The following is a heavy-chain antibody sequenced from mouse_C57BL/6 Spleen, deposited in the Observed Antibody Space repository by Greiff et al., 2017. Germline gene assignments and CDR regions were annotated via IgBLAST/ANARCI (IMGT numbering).Heavy chain of an antibody. D-gene: IGHD2-4*01. Sequence: QVQLQQSGAELMKPGASVKLSCKATGYTFTGYWIEWVKQRPGHGLEWIGEILPGSGSTNYNEKFKGKATFTADTSSNTAYMQLSSLTTEDSAIYYCAKGVYYDYDGWFAYWGQGTLVTVSA. CDR2: ILPGSGST. V-gene: IGHV1-9*01. CDR1: GYTFTGYW. CDR3: AKGVYYDYDGWFAY. J-gene: IGHJ3*01.